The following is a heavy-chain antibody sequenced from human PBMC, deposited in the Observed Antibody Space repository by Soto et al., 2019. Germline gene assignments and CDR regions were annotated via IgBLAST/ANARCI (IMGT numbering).Heavy chain of an antibody. V-gene: IGHV3-7*04. CDR1: AFTFSSYW. CDR3: ARATGADKEDY. J-gene: IGHJ4*02. CDR2: IKEDGSER. Sequence: EVQLVESGGGLVQPGGSLRLSCAACAFTFSSYWRSWVRQAPGKGLEWVANIKEDGSERYYVDSVKGRFTISRDNAKNSLYLQMNSLRAEDTAVYYCARATGADKEDYWGQGTLVTVSS. D-gene: IGHD3-10*01.